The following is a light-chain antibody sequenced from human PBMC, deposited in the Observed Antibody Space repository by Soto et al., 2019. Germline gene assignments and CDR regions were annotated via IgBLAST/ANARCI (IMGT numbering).Light chain of an antibody. CDR1: QSFNSIY. Sequence: EIVFTQSPGTLSLSPGERATLSCRASQSFNSIYLAWYKQKPGQAPRLLIYGASSRATGIPDRFSGSGSGTDFTLTISRLEPEDFAVYYCQQYGSSGTFGQGTKLDIK. J-gene: IGKJ1*01. CDR3: QQYGSSGT. CDR2: GAS. V-gene: IGKV3-20*01.